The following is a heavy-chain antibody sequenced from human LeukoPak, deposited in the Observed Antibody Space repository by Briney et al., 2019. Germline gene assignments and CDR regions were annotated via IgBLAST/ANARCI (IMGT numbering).Heavy chain of an antibody. J-gene: IGHJ4*02. D-gene: IGHD1-26*01. CDR2: ISSSSSYI. CDR3: ARVLSGAVGGNDY. CDR1: GFTFSRYS. Sequence: GGSLRLSCAASGFTFSRYSMNWVRQAPGKGLEWVSSISSSSSYIYYADSLKGRFTISRDNAKSPLYLQMNSLRAEDTAVYYCARVLSGAVGGNDYWGQGTLVTVSS. V-gene: IGHV3-21*01.